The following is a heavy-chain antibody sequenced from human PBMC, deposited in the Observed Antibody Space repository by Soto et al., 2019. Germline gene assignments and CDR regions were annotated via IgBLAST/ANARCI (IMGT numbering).Heavy chain of an antibody. CDR2: ISVYNGNT. CDR3: AAGDYHDTSGYSSDY. Sequence: ASVKVSCKASGYTFTSYGISWVRQAPGQGLEWMGWISVYNGNTNYAQKLQERVTMTTDASTSTAYMELRSLRSEDTGVYYCAAGDYHDTSGYSSDYWGQGTLVIVSS. CDR1: GYTFTSYG. V-gene: IGHV1-18*01. D-gene: IGHD3-3*01. J-gene: IGHJ4*02.